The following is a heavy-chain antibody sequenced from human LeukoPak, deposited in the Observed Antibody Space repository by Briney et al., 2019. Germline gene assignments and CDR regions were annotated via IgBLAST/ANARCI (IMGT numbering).Heavy chain of an antibody. CDR1: GGSISSSSYY. V-gene: IGHV4-39*07. Sequence: PSETLSLTCTGSGGSISSSSYYWGWNRQPPGRGLEWIVSIYYSGSNYYNPCFKSRVTISVKTAKNQFSWKLSSVTAADTAVYYCARGDWNYYYYYYMDVWGKGTTVTASS. CDR3: ARGDWNYYYYYYMDV. J-gene: IGHJ6*03. D-gene: IGHD1-1*01. CDR2: IYYSGSN.